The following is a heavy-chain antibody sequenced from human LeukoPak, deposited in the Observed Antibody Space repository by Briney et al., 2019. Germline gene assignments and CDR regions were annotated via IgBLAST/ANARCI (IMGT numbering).Heavy chain of an antibody. J-gene: IGHJ4*02. CDR3: AGDQDTAYDY. D-gene: IGHD5-18*01. Sequence: PSETLSLTCTVSGGSISSYYWSWIRQPPGKGLEWIGYIYYSGSTNYNPSLKSRVTISVDTPKNQFSLKLSSVTAADTAVYYCAGDQDTAYDYWGQGTLVTVSS. CDR2: IYYSGST. V-gene: IGHV4-59*01. CDR1: GGSISSYY.